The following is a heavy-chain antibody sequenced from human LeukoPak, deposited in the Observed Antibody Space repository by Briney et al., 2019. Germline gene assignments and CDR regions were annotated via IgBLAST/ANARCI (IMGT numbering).Heavy chain of an antibody. V-gene: IGHV3-74*01. J-gene: IGHJ5*02. CDR3: ARDPNPITMIVARPWFDP. Sequence: GGSLRLSCAASGFTFSSYWMHWVRQAPGKGLVWVSRINSDGSSTSYADSVKGRFTISRDNAKNTLYLQMNSLRAEDTAVYYCARDPNPITMIVARPWFDPWGQGTLVTVSS. D-gene: IGHD3-22*01. CDR1: GFTFSSYW. CDR2: INSDGSST.